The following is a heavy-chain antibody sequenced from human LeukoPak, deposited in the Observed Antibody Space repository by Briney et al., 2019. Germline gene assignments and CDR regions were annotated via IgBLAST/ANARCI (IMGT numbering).Heavy chain of an antibody. D-gene: IGHD2-15*01. CDR2: INTDGSSR. J-gene: IGHJ5*02. V-gene: IGHV3-74*01. CDR3: ARDRGYCSGGSCYLNWFDP. Sequence: GGSLRLSCAASGFTFSSYWMHWVRQAPGKGLVWVSHINTDGSSRSHADSVKGRFTISRDNAKNTLYLQMNSLRAEDTAVYYCARDRGYCSGGSCYLNWFDPWGQGTLVTVS. CDR1: GFTFSSYW.